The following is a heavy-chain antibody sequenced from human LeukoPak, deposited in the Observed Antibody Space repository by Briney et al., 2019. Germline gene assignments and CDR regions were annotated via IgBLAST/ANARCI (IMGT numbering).Heavy chain of an antibody. V-gene: IGHV3-23*01. Sequence: GGSLRLSCAASGFTFSSYAMSWVRQAPGMGLEWVSAISGSGGSTYYADSVRGRFTISRDNSKNTLYLQMNSLRAEDTAVYYCAKAPVVVPAAIDYWGQGTLVTVSS. CDR3: AKAPVVVPAAIDY. J-gene: IGHJ4*02. CDR2: ISGSGGST. D-gene: IGHD2-2*02. CDR1: GFTFSSYA.